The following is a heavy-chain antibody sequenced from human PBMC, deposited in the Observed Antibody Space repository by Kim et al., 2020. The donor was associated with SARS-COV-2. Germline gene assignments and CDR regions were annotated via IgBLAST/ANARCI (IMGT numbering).Heavy chain of an antibody. CDR1: GFTYSNYA. Sequence: GGSLRLSCAASGFTYSNYAMHWVRQAPGKGLEWVALISYDGTNEYYADSVKGRFTISRDNSKNTLYLQMNSLRAEDTAVYYCAKDRSAGSSDYWGQGTLVTVSS. J-gene: IGHJ4*02. V-gene: IGHV3-30*18. CDR3: AKDRSAGSSDY. CDR2: ISYDGTNE. D-gene: IGHD6-13*01.